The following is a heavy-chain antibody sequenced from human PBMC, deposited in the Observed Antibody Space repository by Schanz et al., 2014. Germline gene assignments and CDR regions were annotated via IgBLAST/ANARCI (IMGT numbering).Heavy chain of an antibody. V-gene: IGHV3-30*03. CDR1: GFTFSNYG. CDR2: ISYDGNTK. Sequence: QVQLVESGGGVVQPGRSLRLSCAASGFTFSNYGLHWVRQAPGKGLEWVTVISYDGNTKYYADSVKGRFTLSRDNSKNTVYLQMNSLRAEDTALYFCATDYSGGGCHIWGQGTMVTVSS. D-gene: IGHD6-19*01. J-gene: IGHJ3*02. CDR3: ATDYSGGGCHI.